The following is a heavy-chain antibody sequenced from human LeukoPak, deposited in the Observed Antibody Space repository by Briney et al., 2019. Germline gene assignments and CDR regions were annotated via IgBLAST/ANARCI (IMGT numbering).Heavy chain of an antibody. CDR1: GYTFTSNV. CDR2: ISAYNGNT. Sequence: ASVKVSCKASGYTFTSNVITWVRQAPGQGLDWMGWISAYNGNTNYAQKLQGRVTMTTDTSTSTAYMELRSLRSDDTAVYYCARDYSTILGYCSGGSCYADAFDIWGQGTMVTVSS. V-gene: IGHV1-18*01. D-gene: IGHD2-15*01. J-gene: IGHJ3*02. CDR3: ARDYSTILGYCSGGSCYADAFDI.